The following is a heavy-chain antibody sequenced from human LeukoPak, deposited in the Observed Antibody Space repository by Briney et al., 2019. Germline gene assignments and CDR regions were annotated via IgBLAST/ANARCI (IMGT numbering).Heavy chain of an antibody. D-gene: IGHD6-13*01. V-gene: IGHV3-21*01. J-gene: IGHJ6*02. CDR2: ISSSSSYI. CDR1: GFTFSSYS. CDR3: ARDRSLAAAGEDRINLYYYYYGMDV. Sequence: GGSLRLSCAASGFTFSSYSMNWVRQAPGKGLEWVSSISSSSSYIYYADSVKGRFTISKDNAKNSLYLQMNSLRAEDTAVYYCARDRSLAAAGEDRINLYYYYYGMDVWGQGTTVTVSS.